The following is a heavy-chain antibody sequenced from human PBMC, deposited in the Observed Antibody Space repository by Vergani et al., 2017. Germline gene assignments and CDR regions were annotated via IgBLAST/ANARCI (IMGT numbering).Heavy chain of an antibody. CDR3: ARSSMFGDRIEAFDY. J-gene: IGHJ4*02. D-gene: IGHD3-10*02. CDR1: GGSISSYY. Sequence: QVQLQESGPGLVKPSETLSLTCTVSGGSISSYYWSWIRQPPGKGLEWIGYIYYSGSTNYNPSLKSRVTISVDTSKNQFSLKLSSVTAADTAVYYCARSSMFGDRIEAFDYWGQGTLVTVSS. V-gene: IGHV4-59*01. CDR2: IYYSGST.